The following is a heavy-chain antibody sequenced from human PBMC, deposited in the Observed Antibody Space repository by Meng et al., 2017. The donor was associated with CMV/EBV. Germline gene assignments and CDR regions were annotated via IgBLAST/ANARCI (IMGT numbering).Heavy chain of an antibody. J-gene: IGHJ5*02. Sequence: SISSYYWSEIRQPAGKGLEWIGRIYTSGSTNYNPSLKSRVTMSVDTSKNQFSLKLSSVTAADTAVYYCARGKSSSWYRMVKANWFDPWGQGTLVTVSS. CDR1: SISSYY. D-gene: IGHD6-13*01. CDR2: IYTSGST. V-gene: IGHV4-4*07. CDR3: ARGKSSSWYRMVKANWFDP.